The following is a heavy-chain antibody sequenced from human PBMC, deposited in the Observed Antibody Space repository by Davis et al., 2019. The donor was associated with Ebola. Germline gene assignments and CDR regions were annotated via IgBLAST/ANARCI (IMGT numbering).Heavy chain of an antibody. V-gene: IGHV3-23*01. CDR3: AKDTTNVWFDV. Sequence: GESLNISCAASGFTFSTYAMHWVRQAPGKGLEWVSDSSRSTNYADSVKGRFTISRDNSKNTLHLQMNSLRVEDTAIYYCAKDTTNVWFDVWGQGTIVTVSS. J-gene: IGHJ3*01. D-gene: IGHD1-26*01. CDR1: GFTFSTYA. CDR2: SSRST.